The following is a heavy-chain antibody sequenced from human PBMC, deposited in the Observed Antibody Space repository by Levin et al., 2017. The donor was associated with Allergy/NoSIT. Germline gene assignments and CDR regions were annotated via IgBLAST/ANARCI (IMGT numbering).Heavy chain of an antibody. Sequence: SGPTLVKPTQTLTLTCTFSGFSLSTSGVGVGWIRQPPGKALEWLALIYWDDDKRYSPSLKSRLTITKDTSKNQVVLTMTNMDPVDTATYYCAHRLAIAVAGTDAFDIWGQGTMVTVSS. CDR1: GFSLSTSGVG. D-gene: IGHD6-19*01. V-gene: IGHV2-5*02. CDR2: IYWDDDK. J-gene: IGHJ3*02. CDR3: AHRLAIAVAGTDAFDI.